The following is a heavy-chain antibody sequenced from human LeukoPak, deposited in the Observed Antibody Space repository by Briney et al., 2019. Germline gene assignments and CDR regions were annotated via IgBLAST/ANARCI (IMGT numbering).Heavy chain of an antibody. V-gene: IGHV1-18*01. Sequence: GASVKVSCKASGYTFTSYGISWVRQAPGQGLEWMGWISAYNGNTNYAQKLQGRVTMTTDTSTSTAYMELRSLRSDDTAVYYCARDWFTIFGVAPYYMDVWGKGTTVTVSS. CDR3: ARDWFTIFGVAPYYMDV. CDR1: GYTFTSYG. D-gene: IGHD3-3*01. J-gene: IGHJ6*03. CDR2: ISAYNGNT.